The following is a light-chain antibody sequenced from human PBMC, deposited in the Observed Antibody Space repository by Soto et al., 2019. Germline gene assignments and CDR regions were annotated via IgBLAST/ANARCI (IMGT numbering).Light chain of an antibody. Sequence: EIVMTQSPATLSVSPGERATLSCRASQSVGSDLAWYQQKPGQAPRLVIYDIFTRATRVPTRISGSGSGTEFTLTISSLQSEEFAVYYCQQYNSWPLTFGGGTKVEIK. CDR3: QQYNSWPLT. J-gene: IGKJ4*01. CDR2: DIF. V-gene: IGKV3D-15*01. CDR1: QSVGSD.